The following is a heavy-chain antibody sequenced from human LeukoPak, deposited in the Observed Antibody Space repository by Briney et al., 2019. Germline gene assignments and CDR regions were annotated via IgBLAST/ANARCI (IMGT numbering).Heavy chain of an antibody. CDR3: ARDEHYYDSSGYYGWFDP. Sequence: GGSLRLSCEASGFNFSDYYMSWIRQAPGKGLEWLSYISTSSNTIYYAESVKGRFTISRDNAKNSLYLQMNSLRAEDTAVYYCARDEHYYDSSGYYGWFDPWGQGTLVTVSS. D-gene: IGHD3-22*01. V-gene: IGHV3-11*04. J-gene: IGHJ5*02. CDR2: ISTSSNTI. CDR1: GFNFSDYY.